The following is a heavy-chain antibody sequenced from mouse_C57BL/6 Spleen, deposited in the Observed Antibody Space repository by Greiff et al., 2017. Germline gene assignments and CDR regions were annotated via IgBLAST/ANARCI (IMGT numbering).Heavy chain of an antibody. D-gene: IGHD1-1*01. J-gene: IGHJ2*01. CDR2: IDPSDSYT. Sequence: LQQPGAELVRPGTSVKLSCKASGYTFTSYWMHWVKQRPGQGLEWIGVIDPSDSYTNYNQKFKGKATLTVDTSSSTAYMQLSSLTSEDSAVYYCARPFYYGSSFDYWGQGTTLTVSS. CDR1: GYTFTSYW. CDR3: ARPFYYGSSFDY. V-gene: IGHV1-59*01.